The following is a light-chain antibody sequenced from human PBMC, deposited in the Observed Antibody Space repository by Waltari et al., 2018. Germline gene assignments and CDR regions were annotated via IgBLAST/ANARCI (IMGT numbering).Light chain of an antibody. J-gene: IGKJ4*01. CDR3: QQYKDWPLT. CDR1: QSVTSS. CDR2: AAS. Sequence: EILLTQSPATLSVSPGERATLSCRASQSVTSSLDWYQQRPGQAPRLLISAASTRATGLPARFSGSGSGTEFTLTISSMQSEDFAVYYCQQYKDWPLTFGGGTKVEI. V-gene: IGKV3-15*01.